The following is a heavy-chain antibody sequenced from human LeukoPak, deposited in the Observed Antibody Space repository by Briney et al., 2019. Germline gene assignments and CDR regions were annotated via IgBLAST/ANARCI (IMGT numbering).Heavy chain of an antibody. Sequence: GGSLRLSCAASGFTFSSYGMHWVRQAPGKGLERVAVIWYDGSNKYYADSVKGRFTISRDNSKNTLYLQMNSLRTEDTAVYYCTTEYSGSYFIPPWFDPWGQGTLVTVSS. CDR1: GFTFSSYG. D-gene: IGHD1-26*01. J-gene: IGHJ5*02. V-gene: IGHV3-33*01. CDR3: TTEYSGSYFIPPWFDP. CDR2: IWYDGSNK.